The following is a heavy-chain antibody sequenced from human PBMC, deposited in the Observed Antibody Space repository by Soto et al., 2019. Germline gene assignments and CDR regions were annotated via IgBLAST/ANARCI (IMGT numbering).Heavy chain of an antibody. V-gene: IGHV1-69*10. CDR3: ARAGWFAEGYFDF. J-gene: IGHJ4*02. CDR1: GGTFSSYA. CDR2: INAVNGHT. Sequence: SVKVSCKASGGTFSSYAISWVRQAPGQGLEWMGWINAVNGHTNYAQKFQGRVTITRDTSARTVYMELRSLRFEDTATYYCARAGWFAEGYFDFWGQGTPVTVSS. D-gene: IGHD3-10*01.